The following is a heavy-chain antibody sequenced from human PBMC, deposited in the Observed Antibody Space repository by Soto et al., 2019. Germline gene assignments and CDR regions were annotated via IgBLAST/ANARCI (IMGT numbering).Heavy chain of an antibody. V-gene: IGHV3-21*05. CDR3: ARDLSLIVVVPAAMPSDAFDI. J-gene: IGHJ3*02. D-gene: IGHD2-2*01. CDR1: GFTFSSYS. Sequence: GGSLRLSCAASGFTFSSYSMNWVRQAPGKGLEWVSYISSSSSYIYYADSLKGRFTISRDNAKNSLYLQMNSLRAEDTAVYYCARDLSLIVVVPAAMPSDAFDIWGQGTMVTVSS. CDR2: ISSSSSYI.